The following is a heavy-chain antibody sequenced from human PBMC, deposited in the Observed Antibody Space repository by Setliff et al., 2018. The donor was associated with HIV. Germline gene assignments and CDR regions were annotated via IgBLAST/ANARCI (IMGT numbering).Heavy chain of an antibody. V-gene: IGHV3-11*06. J-gene: IGHJ4*02. D-gene: IGHD3-10*01. Sequence: PGGSLRLSCAASGFTFSDYYMSWIRQAPGKGLEWVSYIGYRSTYTNYADSVKGRFSISRGNSKNALFLQMISLRAEDTALYCCVRQGDGDFDYWGQGTLVTVSS. CDR1: GFTFSDYY. CDR2: IGYRSTYT. CDR3: VRQGDGDFDY.